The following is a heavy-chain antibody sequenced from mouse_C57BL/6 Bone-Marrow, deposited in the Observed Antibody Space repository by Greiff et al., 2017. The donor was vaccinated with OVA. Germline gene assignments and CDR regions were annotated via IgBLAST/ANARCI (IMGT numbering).Heavy chain of an antibody. V-gene: IGHV1-5*01. CDR3: TRENYSNDYYAMDY. Sequence: VQLQQSGTVLARPGASVKMSCKTSGYTFTSYWMHWVKQRPGQGLEWIGAIYPGNSDTSYNQKFKGKAKLTAVTSASTAYMELSSLTNEDSAVYYCTRENYSNDYYAMDYWGQGTSVTVSS. D-gene: IGHD2-5*01. CDR2: IYPGNSDT. J-gene: IGHJ4*01. CDR1: GYTFTSYW.